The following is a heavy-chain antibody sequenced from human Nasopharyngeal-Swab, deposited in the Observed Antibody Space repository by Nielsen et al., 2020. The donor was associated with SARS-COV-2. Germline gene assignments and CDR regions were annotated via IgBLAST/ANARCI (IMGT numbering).Heavy chain of an antibody. CDR2: ISGSGGST. Sequence: GGSLRLSCAASGFTFSSYAMSWVRQAPGKGLEWVSGISGSGGSTYYADSVEGRFTISRDNSKNTLYLQMNSLRAEDTAVYYCAKEGGPTTIVVVIPYYFDYWGQGTLVTVSS. D-gene: IGHD3-22*01. CDR3: AKEGGPTTIVVVIPYYFDY. V-gene: IGHV3-23*01. J-gene: IGHJ4*02. CDR1: GFTFSSYA.